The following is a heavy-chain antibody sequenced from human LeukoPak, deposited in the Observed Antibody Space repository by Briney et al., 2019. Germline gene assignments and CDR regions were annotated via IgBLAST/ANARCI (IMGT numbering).Heavy chain of an antibody. V-gene: IGHV4-39*07. CDR3: APYPSIAAWDWFDP. J-gene: IGHJ5*02. Sequence: AETLSLTCTVSGGSIRSSSYYWGWIRQPPGKGLEWIGSIYYSGSTYYNPSLKSRVTISVDTSKNQFSLKLSSVTAADTAVYYCAPYPSIAAWDWFDPWGQGTLVTVSS. CDR1: GGSIRSSSYY. CDR2: IYYSGST. D-gene: IGHD6-6*01.